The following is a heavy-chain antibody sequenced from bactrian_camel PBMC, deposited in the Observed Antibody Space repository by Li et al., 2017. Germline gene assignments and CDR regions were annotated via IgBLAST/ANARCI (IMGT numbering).Heavy chain of an antibody. CDR2: INIAGTT. D-gene: IGHD5*01. CDR1: GTGDGSELKC. J-gene: IGHJ4*01. V-gene: IGHV3S53*01. Sequence: QLVESGGGSVQAGGSLSLSCAASGTGDGSELKCRAWFRQAPGKEREGVATINIAGTTSYTDSAKGRFTISKDNAKNALYLQMNSLKPEDTAMYYCAAMTPETVAPDRVPGFGFLEGRGTQVTVS.